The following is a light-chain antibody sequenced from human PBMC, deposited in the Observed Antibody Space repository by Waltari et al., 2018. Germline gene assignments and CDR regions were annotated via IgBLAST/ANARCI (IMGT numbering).Light chain of an antibody. Sequence: EVVMTQSPATLSVSPGERATLSCRASQSVSSDLAWYQQKPGQAPRLLIYGASTRATGVPARFSGGGSGTEFTLTISSLQSEDFAVYYCQQYNNRPPITFGQGTRLDIK. CDR1: QSVSSD. CDR3: QQYNNRPPIT. J-gene: IGKJ5*01. CDR2: GAS. V-gene: IGKV3-15*01.